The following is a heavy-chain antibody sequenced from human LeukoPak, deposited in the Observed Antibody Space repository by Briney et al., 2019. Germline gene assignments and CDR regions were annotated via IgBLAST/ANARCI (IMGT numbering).Heavy chain of an antibody. Sequence: SETLSLTCTVSGYSISTDYFWGWIWQPPGKGLEWIGSIFHRGSTYYNPSLKSRVTISVDTSRNQFSLKLSSVTAADTAVYYCARMAYYFDSGSYYMGFFDYWGQGTLFTVSS. V-gene: IGHV4-38-2*02. J-gene: IGHJ4*02. D-gene: IGHD3-10*01. CDR1: GYSISTDYF. CDR3: ARMAYYFDSGSYYMGFFDY. CDR2: IFHRGST.